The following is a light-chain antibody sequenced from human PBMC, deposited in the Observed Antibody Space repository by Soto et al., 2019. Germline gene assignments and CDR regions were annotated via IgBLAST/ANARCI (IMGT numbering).Light chain of an antibody. Sequence: QSVLTQPASVSGSPGQSITISCTGTSSDIGFYKYVSWYQQYPGKAPNLLIYGVTNRPSGVYYRFSGYKSGSTASLTISGLRDEDEADYYCSSYSTSFFYVFGTGTKV. J-gene: IGLJ1*01. V-gene: IGLV2-14*03. CDR1: SSDIGFYKY. CDR2: GVT. CDR3: SSYSTSFFYV.